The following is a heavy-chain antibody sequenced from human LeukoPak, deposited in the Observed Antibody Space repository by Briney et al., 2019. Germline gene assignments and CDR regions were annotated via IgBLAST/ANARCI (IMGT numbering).Heavy chain of an antibody. D-gene: IGHD1-14*01. J-gene: IGHJ4*02. CDR2: ITGSGDST. Sequence: PGGSLRLSCAASGFTFSSYAMSWVRQAPGEGLEWVSGITGSGDSTYYADSVKGRFTFSRDNSKNTLYLQMNSLRVDDTAVYYCATGTSNFQYWGQGTLVTVSS. CDR3: ATGTSNFQY. V-gene: IGHV3-23*01. CDR1: GFTFSSYA.